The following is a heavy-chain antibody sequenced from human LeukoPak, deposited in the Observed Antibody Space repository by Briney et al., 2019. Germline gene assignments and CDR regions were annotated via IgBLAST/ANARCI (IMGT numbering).Heavy chain of an antibody. J-gene: IGHJ4*02. D-gene: IGHD1-7*01. CDR3: AKDARTSWYFDY. Sequence: GGSLRLSCAVSGFRVSDYYMSWVRQAPGKGLEWVSTVSAGGGHTYYADSVKGRFTISRDNSNNILFLQVSSLRAADTAVYYCAKDARTSWYFDYWGQGTLVTVSS. CDR2: VSAGGGHT. CDR1: GFRVSDYY. V-gene: IGHV3-23*01.